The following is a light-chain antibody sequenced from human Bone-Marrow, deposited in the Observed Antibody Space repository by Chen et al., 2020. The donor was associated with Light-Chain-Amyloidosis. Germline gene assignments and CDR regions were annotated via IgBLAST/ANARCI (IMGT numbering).Light chain of an antibody. CDR3: QSADSSGTYEVI. Sequence: SSELTQPPSVSVSPGQPSRITCSGDDLPTKYAYWYQQKPGQAPVLGIHRDTERPSGISERFSGSSSGTTATLTISGVQAEDEADYHCQSADSSGTYEVIFGGGTKLTVL. CDR1: DLPTKY. J-gene: IGLJ2*01. V-gene: IGLV3-25*03. CDR2: RDT.